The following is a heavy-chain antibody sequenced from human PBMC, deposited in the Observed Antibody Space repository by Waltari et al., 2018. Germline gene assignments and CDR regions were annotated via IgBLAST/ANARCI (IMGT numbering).Heavy chain of an antibody. CDR1: GGSISTHF. J-gene: IGHJ5*02. Sequence: QVQLQESGPGLVKPSATLSLICSVSGGSISTHFWGWLRQPPGKTLEWIGNIYSSGSTNYNPSLTSRVTISLDMSKNQFSLKLRSVSAADTAVYYCARASYGSGSSWFDPWGQGNLVTVSS. V-gene: IGHV4-59*11. D-gene: IGHD3-10*01. CDR3: ARASYGSGSSWFDP. CDR2: IYSSGST.